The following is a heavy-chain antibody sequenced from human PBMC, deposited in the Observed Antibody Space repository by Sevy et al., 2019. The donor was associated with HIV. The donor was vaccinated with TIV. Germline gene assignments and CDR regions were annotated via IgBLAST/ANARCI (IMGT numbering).Heavy chain of an antibody. CDR2: INSDGSST. CDR3: ARVDVRGVIITSDTNYYYGMDV. Sequence: GGSLRLSCAASGFTFSSYWMHWVRQAPGKGLVWVSRINSDGSSTSYADSVKGRFTISRDNAKNTLYLQMNSLRAEDTAVYYCARVDVRGVIITSDTNYYYGMDVWGQGTTVTDSS. J-gene: IGHJ6*02. D-gene: IGHD3-10*01. CDR1: GFTFSSYW. V-gene: IGHV3-74*01.